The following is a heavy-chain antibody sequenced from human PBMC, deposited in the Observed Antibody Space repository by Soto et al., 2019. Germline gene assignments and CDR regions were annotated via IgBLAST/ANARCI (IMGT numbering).Heavy chain of an antibody. Sequence: GGSLRLSCAASGFTFSSYWMSWVRQAPGKGLEWVANIKQDGSEKYYVDSVKGRFTISRDNAKNSLYLQMNSLRAEDTAVYYCARDYRDSRRGFLFYYYYYMDVWGKGTTVTVSS. CDR2: IKQDGSEK. CDR3: ARDYRDSRRGFLFYYYYYMDV. D-gene: IGHD4-17*01. CDR1: GFTFSSYW. J-gene: IGHJ6*03. V-gene: IGHV3-7*01.